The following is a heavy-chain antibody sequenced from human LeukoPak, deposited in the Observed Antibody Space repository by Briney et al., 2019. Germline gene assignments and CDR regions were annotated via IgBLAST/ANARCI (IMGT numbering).Heavy chain of an antibody. J-gene: IGHJ4*02. CDR1: GFTFSSYT. Sequence: GGSLRLSCAASGFTFSSYTMNWVRQAPGKGLEWVSGISSGGGNTNYADSVKGRFTISRDNSNNTLYLQMNSLRVDDTAVYYCAKAQLRVTTGIDYWGQGTLVTVSS. D-gene: IGHD4-17*01. CDR2: ISSGGGNT. CDR3: AKAQLRVTTGIDY. V-gene: IGHV3-23*01.